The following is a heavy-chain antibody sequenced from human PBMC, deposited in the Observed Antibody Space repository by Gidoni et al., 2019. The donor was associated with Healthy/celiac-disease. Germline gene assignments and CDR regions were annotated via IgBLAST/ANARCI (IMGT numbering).Heavy chain of an antibody. CDR2: IDWDDDK. V-gene: IGHV2-70*15. CDR1: GFSLSTSGMC. Sequence: QVTLRESGPALVKHTQTLTLTCTFSGFSLSTSGMCVSWIRQPPGKALEWLARIDWDDDKYYSTSLKTMLTISKDTSKNQVVLTMTNMDPVDTATYYCARLSGGCCYSVVDYWGQGTLFTVSS. D-gene: IGHD2-15*01. CDR3: ARLSGGCCYSVVDY. J-gene: IGHJ4*02.